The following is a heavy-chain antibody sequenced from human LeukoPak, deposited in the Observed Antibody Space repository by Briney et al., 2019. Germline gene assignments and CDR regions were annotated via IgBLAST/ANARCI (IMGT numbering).Heavy chain of an antibody. CDR3: ARARGVGATKKYYGMDV. J-gene: IGHJ6*02. CDR2: IKQDGSEK. CDR1: GFTFSSYW. V-gene: IGHV3-7*01. Sequence: GGSLRLSCAASGFTFSSYWMSWVRQAPGKGLEWVANIKQDGSEKYYVDSVKGRFTISRDNDKNSLYLQMNSLRAEDTAVYYCARARGVGATKKYYGMDVWGQGTTVTVSS. D-gene: IGHD1-26*01.